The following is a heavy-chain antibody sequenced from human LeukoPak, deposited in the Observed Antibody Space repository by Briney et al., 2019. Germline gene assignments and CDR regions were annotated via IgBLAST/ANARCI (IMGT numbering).Heavy chain of an antibody. Sequence: GASVKVSCKASGYTFTGYYMHWVRQAPGQGLEWMGWINPNSGGTNYAQKFQGRVTMTRDTSISTAYMELSRLRSDDTAVYYCARESWAELAYCGGDCYRRDAFDIWGQGTMVTVSS. V-gene: IGHV1-2*02. J-gene: IGHJ3*02. CDR3: ARESWAELAYCGGDCYRRDAFDI. D-gene: IGHD2-21*02. CDR1: GYTFTGYY. CDR2: INPNSGGT.